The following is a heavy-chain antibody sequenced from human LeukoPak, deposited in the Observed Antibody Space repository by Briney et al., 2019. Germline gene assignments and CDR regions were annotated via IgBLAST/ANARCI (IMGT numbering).Heavy chain of an antibody. Sequence: SETLSLTCTVSGGSISSSSYYWGWIRQPPGKGLEWIGSIYYSGSTYYNPSLKSRVTISVDTSKNQFSLKLSSVTAADTAVYYCARQGASYGDYVWGYYYMDVWGRGTTVTVSS. D-gene: IGHD4-17*01. J-gene: IGHJ6*03. CDR3: ARQGASYGDYVWGYYYMDV. CDR1: GGSISSSSYY. V-gene: IGHV4-39*01. CDR2: IYYSGST.